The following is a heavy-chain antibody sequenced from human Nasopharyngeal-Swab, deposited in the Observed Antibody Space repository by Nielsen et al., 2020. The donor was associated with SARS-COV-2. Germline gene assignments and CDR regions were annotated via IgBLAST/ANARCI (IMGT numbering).Heavy chain of an antibody. Sequence: GGSLRLSCAASGFAFSSYGMHWVRQAPGKGLEWVAVIWYDGSNKYYADSVKGRFTISRDNSKNTLYLQMNSLRAEDTAVYYCARDLDSGSYPYWGQGTLVTVSS. CDR2: IWYDGSNK. D-gene: IGHD1-26*01. CDR3: ARDLDSGSYPY. J-gene: IGHJ4*02. CDR1: GFAFSSYG. V-gene: IGHV3-33*01.